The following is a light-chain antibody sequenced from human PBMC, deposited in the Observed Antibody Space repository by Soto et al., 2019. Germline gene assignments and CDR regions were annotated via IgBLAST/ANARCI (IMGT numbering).Light chain of an antibody. CDR1: SSDIGAYNY. V-gene: IGLV2-14*01. J-gene: IGLJ3*02. Sequence: QSALTQPASVSGSPGQSIAISCTGSSSDIGAYNYVSWYQHHPGKAPKLIIYDVTSRPSGVSSRFSGAKSGNAASLIISGLQAEDEADYYCQSYDRSLSGSVFGGGTKLTVL. CDR3: QSYDRSLSGSV. CDR2: DVT.